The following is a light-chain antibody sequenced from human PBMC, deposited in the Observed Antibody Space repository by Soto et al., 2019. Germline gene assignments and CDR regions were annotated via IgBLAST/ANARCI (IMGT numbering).Light chain of an antibody. CDR1: QSVSSTY. V-gene: IGKV3-20*01. Sequence: EDGLKLSLAALSLSTGERATLSCRASQSVSSTYLAWYQQQPGQAPRLLMSGTSNRATGTPDRFSGSGSGTDFTLTISRLEPEDFTVYYCQQYGIPPIPSGHVARLAIK. CDR3: QQYGIPPIP. J-gene: IGKJ5*01. CDR2: GTS.